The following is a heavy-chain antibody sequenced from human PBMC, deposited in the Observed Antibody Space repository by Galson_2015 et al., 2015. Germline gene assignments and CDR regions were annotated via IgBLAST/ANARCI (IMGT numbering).Heavy chain of an antibody. Sequence: SLRLPCAASGFTFRSYAMHWVRQAPGKGLERVAVISYDGSNKYYADSVKGRLTVSRDNSKNRLYLQMNSLRAEDTAVDYCARDGDTAMAWINFYWGQGTLVTVFS. CDR3: ARDGDTAMAWINFY. V-gene: IGHV3-30-3*01. J-gene: IGHJ4*02. D-gene: IGHD5-18*01. CDR1: GFTFRSYA. CDR2: ISYDGSNK.